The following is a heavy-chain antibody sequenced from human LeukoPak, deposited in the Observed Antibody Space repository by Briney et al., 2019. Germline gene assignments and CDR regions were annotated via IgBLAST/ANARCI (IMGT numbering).Heavy chain of an antibody. CDR2: ISTSGGSS. CDR3: AIMHPYYDGSGYWVQ. V-gene: IGHV3-23*01. Sequence: GGSLRLSCAASGFTFSSYAMSWFRQAPGKGREWVSGISTSGGSSSYADSVKGRFTISRDNPRNTLYMQMNSLRAEDTALYYCAIMHPYYDGSGYWVQWGQGTLVTVSS. CDR1: GFTFSSYA. D-gene: IGHD3-22*01. J-gene: IGHJ4*02.